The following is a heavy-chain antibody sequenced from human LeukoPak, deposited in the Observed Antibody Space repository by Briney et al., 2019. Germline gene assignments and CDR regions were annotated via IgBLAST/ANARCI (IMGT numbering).Heavy chain of an antibody. CDR2: INPSGGST. CDR1: GYTFTSYY. D-gene: IGHD1-26*01. V-gene: IGHV1-46*01. CDR3: ARDLESYNCFDP. Sequence: ASVKVSCKASGYTFTSYYIHWVRQAPGQGLEWMGIINPSGGSTSYAQKFQGRVTMTRDTSTSTVYMELSSLRSEDTAVYYCARDLESYNCFDPWGQGTLVTVSS. J-gene: IGHJ5*02.